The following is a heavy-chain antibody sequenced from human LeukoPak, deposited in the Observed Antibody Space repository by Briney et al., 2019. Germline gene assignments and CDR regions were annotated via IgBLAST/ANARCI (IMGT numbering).Heavy chain of an antibody. D-gene: IGHD6-13*01. J-gene: IGHJ4*02. V-gene: IGHV3-21*01. CDR1: GFTFSSYS. CDR3: ARGDSSSWYDFDY. Sequence: PGGSLRLSCAASGFTFSSYSMNWVRQAPGKGLEWVSSISSSSSYIYYADSVKDRFTISRDNAKNSLYLQMNSLRAEGTAVYYCARGDSSSWYDFDYWGQGTLVTVSS. CDR2: ISSSSSYI.